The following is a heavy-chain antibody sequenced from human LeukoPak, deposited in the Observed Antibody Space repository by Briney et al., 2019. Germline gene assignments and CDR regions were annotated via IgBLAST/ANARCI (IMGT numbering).Heavy chain of an antibody. CDR2: IYYSGNT. V-gene: IGHV4-39*01. CDR1: GGSISSSSAY. J-gene: IGHJ4*02. CDR3: ARQQSAGAFDY. D-gene: IGHD3-10*01. Sequence: SETLSLICTVSGGSISSSSAYWGWIRQPPGKGLEWVGSIYYSGNTYYNSSLKSRVTISVDTSKNQFSLKLTSVTAADTAVYYCARQQSAGAFDYWGQGTLVTVSS.